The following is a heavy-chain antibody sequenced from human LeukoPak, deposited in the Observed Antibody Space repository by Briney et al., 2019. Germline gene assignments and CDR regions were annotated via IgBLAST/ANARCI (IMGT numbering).Heavy chain of an antibody. V-gene: IGHV3-13*01. CDR3: AKDSNNWNYPNWFDP. Sequence: GGSLRPSCAASGFTFSTSDMHWVRQITGKGLEWVAGIGTAGDTFYPGSVKGRFTISRENGKNSLYLQMNSLRVGDTAVYYCAKDSNNWNYPNWFDPWGQGTLVTVSS. CDR2: IGTAGDT. J-gene: IGHJ5*02. CDR1: GFTFSTSD. D-gene: IGHD1-7*01.